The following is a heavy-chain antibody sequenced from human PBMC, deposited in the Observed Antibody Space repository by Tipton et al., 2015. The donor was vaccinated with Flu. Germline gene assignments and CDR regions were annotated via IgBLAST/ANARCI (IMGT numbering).Heavy chain of an antibody. CDR2: IYYSGST. CDR3: ARVMRTGYYKYFDY. CDR1: GGSISSSSYY. V-gene: IGHV4-39*07. J-gene: IGHJ4*02. D-gene: IGHD3-9*01. Sequence: TLSLTYTVSGGSISSSSYYWGWIRQPPGKGLEWIGSIYYSGSTYYNPSLKSRVTISVDTSKNQFSLKLSSVTAADTAVYYCARVMRTGYYKYFDYWGQGTLVTVSS.